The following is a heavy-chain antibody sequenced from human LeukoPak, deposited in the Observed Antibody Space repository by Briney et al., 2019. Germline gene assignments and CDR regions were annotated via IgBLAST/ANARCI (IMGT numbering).Heavy chain of an antibody. CDR1: GGSISSGSYY. J-gene: IGHJ5*02. Sequence: SETLSLTCTVSGGSISSGSYYWSWIRQPAGKGLEWIGRIYTSGSTNYNPSLKSRVTISVDTSKNQFSLKLSSVTAADTAVYYCARGRIAVVPAAMRRSWFDPWGQGTLVTVSS. D-gene: IGHD2-2*01. CDR2: IYTSGST. CDR3: ARGRIAVVPAAMRRSWFDP. V-gene: IGHV4-61*02.